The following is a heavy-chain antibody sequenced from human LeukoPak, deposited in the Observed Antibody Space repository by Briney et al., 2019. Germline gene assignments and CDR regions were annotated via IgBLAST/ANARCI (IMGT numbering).Heavy chain of an antibody. Sequence: SETLSLTCTVSGGSISSSSYYWGWIRQPPGKGLEWIGSIYYSGSTYYNPSLKSRVTISVDTSKDQFSLKLSSVTAADTAVYYCSREGSHDYGGLEYWGRGILVTVSS. J-gene: IGHJ4*02. CDR3: SREGSHDYGGLEY. V-gene: IGHV4-39*07. D-gene: IGHD4-23*01. CDR2: IYYSGST. CDR1: GGSISSSSYY.